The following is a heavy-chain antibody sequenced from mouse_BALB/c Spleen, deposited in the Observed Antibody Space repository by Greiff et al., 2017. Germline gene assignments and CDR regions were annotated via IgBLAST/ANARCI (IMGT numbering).Heavy chain of an antibody. D-gene: IGHD1-1*01. Sequence: EVQGVESGPGLVKPSQSLSLTCTVTGYSITSDYAWNWIRQFPGNKLEWMGYISYSGSTSYNPSLKSRISITRDTSKNQFFLQLNSVTTEDTATYYCARGYGSSYGFAYWGQGTLVTVSA. CDR1: GYSITSDYA. CDR2: ISYSGST. J-gene: IGHJ3*01. V-gene: IGHV3-2*02. CDR3: ARGYGSSYGFAY.